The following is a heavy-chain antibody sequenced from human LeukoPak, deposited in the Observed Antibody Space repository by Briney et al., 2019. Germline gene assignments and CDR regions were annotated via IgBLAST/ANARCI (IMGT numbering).Heavy chain of an antibody. CDR1: GFTFSRYA. CDR2: IADDGSKK. V-gene: IGHV3-30-3*01. J-gene: IGHJ6*02. D-gene: IGHD3-22*01. Sequence: PGRSLRRSCAASGFTFSRYAMHWVRQAPGKGLEWVAVIADDGSKKHYADSVKGRFTISRDNSKNTLYLQMNSLRAEDTAVYYCARDPVYDSSGYLYYYYGMDVWGQGTTVTVSS. CDR3: ARDPVYDSSGYLYYYYGMDV.